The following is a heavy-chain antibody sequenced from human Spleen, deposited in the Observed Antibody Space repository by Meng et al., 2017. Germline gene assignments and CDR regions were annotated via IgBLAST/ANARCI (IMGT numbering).Heavy chain of an antibody. CDR2: INWNGGNT. J-gene: IGHJ4*02. Sequence: ESLKISCAASGFRFDDYGVSWVRQAPGKGPEWVSGINWNGGNTGYADSVKGRFTISRDNAKNSLYLQMNSLRAEDTALYYCARDGSGSYYNDYWGQGTLVTVSS. CDR3: ARDGSGSYYNDY. CDR1: GFRFDDYG. D-gene: IGHD1-26*01. V-gene: IGHV3-20*04.